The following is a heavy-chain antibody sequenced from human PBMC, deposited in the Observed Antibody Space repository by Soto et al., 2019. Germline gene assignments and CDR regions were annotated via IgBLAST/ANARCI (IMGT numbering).Heavy chain of an antibody. Sequence: SETLSLTCTVSGGSISSSSYYWGWIRQPPGKGLEWIGSIYYSGSTYYNPSLKSRVTISVDTSKNQFSLKLSSVTAADTAVYYCATQPYYFDYWGQGTLVTVSS. D-gene: IGHD6-13*01. CDR3: ATQPYYFDY. V-gene: IGHV4-39*01. CDR2: IYYSGST. J-gene: IGHJ4*02. CDR1: GGSISSSSYY.